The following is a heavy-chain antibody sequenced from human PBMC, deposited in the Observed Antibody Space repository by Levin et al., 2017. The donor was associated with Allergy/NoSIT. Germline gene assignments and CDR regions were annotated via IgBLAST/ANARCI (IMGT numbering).Heavy chain of an antibody. CDR2: ISYDGSNK. V-gene: IGHV3-30*04. CDR3: ARDGDNERWLQLIRPYYYYGMDV. D-gene: IGHD5-24*01. Sequence: GESLKISCAASGFTFSSYAMHWVRQAPGKGLEWVAVISYDGSNKYYADSVKGRFTISRDNSKNTLYLQMNSLRAEDTAVYYCARDGDNERWLQLIRPYYYYGMDVWGQGTTVTVSS. J-gene: IGHJ6*02. CDR1: GFTFSSYA.